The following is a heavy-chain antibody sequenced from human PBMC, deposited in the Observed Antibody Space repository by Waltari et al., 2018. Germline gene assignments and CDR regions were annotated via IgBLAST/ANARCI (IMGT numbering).Heavy chain of an antibody. V-gene: IGHV1-24*01. CDR2: LEPEEGET. J-gene: IGHJ4*02. D-gene: IGHD4-17*01. Sequence: QVQLVQSGAEVKKPGASVKVSCKVSGYTPTELSMHWVRQAPGNGLEWMGGLEPEEGETIYGRKFNGRDTMTEDTSTDTAYMELGSLRSEDTAVYYCARPCLYGDYVHFDYWGQGTLVTVSS. CDR3: ARPCLYGDYVHFDY. CDR1: GYTPTELS.